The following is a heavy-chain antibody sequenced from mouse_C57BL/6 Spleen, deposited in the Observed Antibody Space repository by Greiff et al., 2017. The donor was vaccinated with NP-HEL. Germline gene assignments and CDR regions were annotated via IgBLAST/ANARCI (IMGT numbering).Heavy chain of an antibody. CDR2: ICTGGGST. D-gene: IGHD1-1*01. CDR1: GFTLSDYY. V-gene: IGHV5-12*01. Sequence: VMLVESGGGLVQTGGSLKLSCAASGFTLSDYYMYWVRTTPEKGLEWVAYICTGGGSTYFPDTVKGQFTISRDKAKNTRYVQRSRLKSEDTAMYYCARRYGSSYWYCDVWGTGTTVTVSS. J-gene: IGHJ1*03. CDR3: ARRYGSSYWYCDV.